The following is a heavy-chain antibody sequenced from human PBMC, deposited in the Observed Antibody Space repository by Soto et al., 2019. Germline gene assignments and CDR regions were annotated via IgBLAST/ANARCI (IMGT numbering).Heavy chain of an antibody. CDR3: VRDSGAKLSSS. CDR1: GGTFSSYR. D-gene: IGHD6-13*01. Sequence: SVKVSCKASGGTFSSYRINWVRQAPGQGLEWVGGIVPIYRTADYAQKFQGRVTITADESARTSYMELRGLKSQDTAVYYCVRDSGAKLSSSWGQGTLVTVSS. J-gene: IGHJ4*02. CDR2: IVPIYRTA. V-gene: IGHV1-69*13.